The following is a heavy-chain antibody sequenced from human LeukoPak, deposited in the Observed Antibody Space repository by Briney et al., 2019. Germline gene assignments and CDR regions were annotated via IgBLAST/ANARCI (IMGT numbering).Heavy chain of an antibody. Sequence: GGSLRLSCAASGFTFSSYAMSWVRQAPGKGLEWVSAICGSGGSTYYADSVKGRFTISRDNSKNTLYLQMNSLRAEDTAVYYCAKASLRWMEGGGYFDYWGQGTLVTVSS. J-gene: IGHJ4*02. D-gene: IGHD4-23*01. CDR2: ICGSGGST. V-gene: IGHV3-23*01. CDR1: GFTFSSYA. CDR3: AKASLRWMEGGGYFDY.